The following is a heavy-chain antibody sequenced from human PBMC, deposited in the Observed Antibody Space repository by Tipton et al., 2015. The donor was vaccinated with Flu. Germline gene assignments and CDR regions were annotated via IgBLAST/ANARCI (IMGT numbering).Heavy chain of an antibody. J-gene: IGHJ4*02. V-gene: IGHV4-59*01. D-gene: IGHD4-23*01. CDR3: ATEYRGGGNRYYFDY. Sequence: TLSLTCTVSGGSISGYYWTWIRQPPGKGLEWIGYIYYSGSTNYNPSLKSRVTISVDTSKNQFPLKLSSVTAADTAVYYCATEYRGGGNRYYFDYWGQGTLVTVSS. CDR2: IYYSGST. CDR1: GGSISGYY.